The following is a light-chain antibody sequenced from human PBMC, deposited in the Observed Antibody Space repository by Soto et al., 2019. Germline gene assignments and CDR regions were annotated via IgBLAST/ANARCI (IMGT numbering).Light chain of an antibody. CDR3: HSDDNNSRGHVV. CDR2: YNN. Sequence: QSVLTQPPSLSGAPGQRITISCTGTSSNLGAAFAVQWYQQLPGAAPQLLIYYNNNRPPGVPDRCSGSNSGTSAFLVITGRQEDEDDDYYCHSDDNNSRGHVVFGGGTKVTVL. V-gene: IGLV1-40*01. J-gene: IGLJ2*01. CDR1: SSNLGAAFA.